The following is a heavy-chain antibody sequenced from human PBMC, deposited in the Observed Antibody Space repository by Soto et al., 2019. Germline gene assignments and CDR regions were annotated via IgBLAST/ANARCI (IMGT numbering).Heavy chain of an antibody. Sequence: QVQLQESGPGLVKPSETQSLTCTVSGGSIRSYYWSWIRQPPGKGLEWIGYIYSSGSTNYNPSLKSRVTISVDTSKNQFSLKLSSVTAADTAVYYCARNYGHAFDIWGQGTMVTVSS. J-gene: IGHJ3*02. V-gene: IGHV4-59*01. D-gene: IGHD1-7*01. CDR2: IYSSGST. CDR1: GGSIRSYY. CDR3: ARNYGHAFDI.